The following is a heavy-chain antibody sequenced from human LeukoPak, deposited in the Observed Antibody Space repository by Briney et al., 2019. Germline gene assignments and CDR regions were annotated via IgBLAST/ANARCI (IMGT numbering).Heavy chain of an antibody. D-gene: IGHD6-13*01. CDR2: IFYSGST. Sequence: SETLSLTCTVSGGSIRNYYWSWIRQPPGKGLEWIGYIFYSGSTVYNPSLKSRVTMSVDTSKSRFSLKLSSVTAADTAVYYCARGLIAAAGTTYYFDYWGQGTLVTVSS. J-gene: IGHJ4*02. V-gene: IGHV4-59*12. CDR1: GGSIRNYY. CDR3: ARGLIAAAGTTYYFDY.